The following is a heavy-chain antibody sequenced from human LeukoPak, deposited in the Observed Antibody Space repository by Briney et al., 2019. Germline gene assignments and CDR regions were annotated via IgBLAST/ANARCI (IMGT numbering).Heavy chain of an antibody. D-gene: IGHD5-12*01. CDR2: INPGYSDI. Sequence: GESLKISCKGSGYSFTSYWIGWVRQMPGKGLEWVGIINPGYSDIRYSPSFQGQVTISADKSISTAYLQWSSLKASDTAIYYCARHVKGYSGYVTIDYWGQGTLVTVSS. CDR3: ARHVKGYSGYVTIDY. V-gene: IGHV5-51*01. CDR1: GYSFTSYW. J-gene: IGHJ4*02.